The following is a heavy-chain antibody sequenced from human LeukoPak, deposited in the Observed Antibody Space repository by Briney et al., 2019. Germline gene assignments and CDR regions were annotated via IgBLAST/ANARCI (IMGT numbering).Heavy chain of an antibody. CDR3: ANTPVHDYGDYADSYYFDY. CDR2: ISGSGGST. D-gene: IGHD4-17*01. V-gene: IGHV3-23*01. CDR1: GFTFSSYA. Sequence: GGSLRLSCAASGFTFSSYAMSWVRQAPGKGLEWVSAISGSGGSTYYADSVKGRFTISRDNSKNTLYLRMNSLRAEDTAVYYCANTPVHDYGDYADSYYFDYWGQGTLVTVSS. J-gene: IGHJ4*02.